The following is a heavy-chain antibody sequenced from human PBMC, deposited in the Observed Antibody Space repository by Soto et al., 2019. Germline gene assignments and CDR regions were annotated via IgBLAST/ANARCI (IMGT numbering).Heavy chain of an antibody. D-gene: IGHD2-8*01. Sequence: GASAKVSCKASGFTFTRSAVRWVRQARGQRLEWIGWIGVGSGNRHYAQKFQERVTITRDMSTNTAYMELSSLRSEDTAVYYCAALGVNFDHWGQGTLVTVSS. CDR1: GFTFTRSA. J-gene: IGHJ4*02. CDR3: AALGVNFDH. V-gene: IGHV1-58*01. CDR2: IGVGSGNR.